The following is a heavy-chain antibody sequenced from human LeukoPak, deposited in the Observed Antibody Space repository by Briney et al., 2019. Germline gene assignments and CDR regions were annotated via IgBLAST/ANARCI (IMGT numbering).Heavy chain of an antibody. V-gene: IGHV1-69*04. CDR1: GYTFTSYA. Sequence: ASVKVSCKASGYTFTSYAMNWVRQAPGQGLEWMGRIIPILGIANYAQKFQGRVTITADKSTSTAYMELSSLRSEDTAVYYCARDPLREEMATADDAFDIWGQGTMVTVSS. CDR3: ARDPLREEMATADDAFDI. D-gene: IGHD5-24*01. CDR2: IIPILGIA. J-gene: IGHJ3*02.